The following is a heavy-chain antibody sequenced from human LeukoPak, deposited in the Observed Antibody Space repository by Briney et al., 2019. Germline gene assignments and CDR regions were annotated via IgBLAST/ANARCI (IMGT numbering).Heavy chain of an antibody. J-gene: IGHJ4*02. CDR2: INHSGST. CDR1: GGSFSGYY. D-gene: IGHD6-13*01. Sequence: SETLSLTCAVYGGSFSGYYWSWIRRPPGKGLEWIGEINHSGSTNYNPSLKSRVTISVDTSKNQFSLKLSSVTAADTAVYYCARGPSSSWFDYWGQGTLVTVSS. CDR3: ARGPSSSWFDY. V-gene: IGHV4-34*01.